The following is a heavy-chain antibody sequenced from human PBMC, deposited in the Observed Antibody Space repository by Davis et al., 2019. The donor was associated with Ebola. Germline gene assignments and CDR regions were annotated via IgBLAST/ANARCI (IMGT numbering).Heavy chain of an antibody. CDR2: IIPLLSVA. CDR1: GGTFSSYA. CDR3: ARTFEQQWLVELYYYYGLDV. V-gene: IGHV1-69*04. J-gene: IGHJ6*02. D-gene: IGHD6-19*01. Sequence: SVKVSCKASGGTFSSYAISWVRQAPGQGLEWMGRIIPLLSVANYAQKLQGRVTNTADTSTDTAYMELSSLRSEDTAVYYCARTFEQQWLVELYYYYGLDVWGQGTTVTVSS.